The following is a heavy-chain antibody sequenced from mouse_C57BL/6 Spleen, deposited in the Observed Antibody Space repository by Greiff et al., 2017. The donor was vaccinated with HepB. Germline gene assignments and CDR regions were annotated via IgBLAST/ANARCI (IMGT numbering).Heavy chain of an antibody. V-gene: IGHV1-50*01. CDR1: GYTFTSYW. CDR3: ARKGDGSRTWFAY. J-gene: IGHJ3*01. CDR2: IDPSDSYT. Sequence: VQLQQPGAELVKPGASVKLSCKASGYTFTSYWMQWVKQRPGQGLEWIGEIDPSDSYTNYNQKFKGKATLTVDTSSSTAYMQLSSLTSEDSAVYYCARKGDGSRTWFAYWGQGTLVTVSA. D-gene: IGHD1-1*01.